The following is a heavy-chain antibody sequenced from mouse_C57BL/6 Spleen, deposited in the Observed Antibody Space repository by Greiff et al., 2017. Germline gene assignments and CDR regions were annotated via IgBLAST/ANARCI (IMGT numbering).Heavy chain of an antibody. CDR2: IWTGGGT. Sequence: QVQLQQSGPGLVAPSPSLSITCTASGFSLTSYAISWVRQPPGKGLEWLGVIWTGGGTNYNSALISSLSIRKDNSKSQVFLKMNSLLTNDTARYSGARTSLSTGVAHWYFDVWGTGTTVTVSS. V-gene: IGHV2-9-1*01. D-gene: IGHD1-1*01. J-gene: IGHJ1*03. CDR1: GFSLTSYA. CDR3: ARTSLSTGVAHWYFDV.